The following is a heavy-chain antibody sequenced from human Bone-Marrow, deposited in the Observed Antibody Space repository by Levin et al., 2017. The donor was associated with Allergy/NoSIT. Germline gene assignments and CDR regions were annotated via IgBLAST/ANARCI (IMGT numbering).Heavy chain of an antibody. D-gene: IGHD1-20*01. V-gene: IGHV3-48*02. CDR3: AREDNLNAKRVLDY. CDR2: IISSSNTK. J-gene: IGHJ4*02. CDR1: GFPFSRYS. Sequence: LSLTCAASGFPFSRYSMHWVRQAPGKGLEWVSYIISSSNTKDYADSVKGRFTISRDNAKNSLYLQMNSLRDEDTAVYYCAREDNLNAKRVLDYWGQGTLVTVSS.